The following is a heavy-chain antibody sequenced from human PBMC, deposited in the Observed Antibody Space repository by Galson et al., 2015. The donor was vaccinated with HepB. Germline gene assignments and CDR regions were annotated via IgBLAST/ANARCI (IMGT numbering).Heavy chain of an antibody. Sequence: QSGAEVKKPGESLKISCKGSGYSFTSYWIGWVRQMPGKGLEWMGIIYPGDSDSRYSPSFQGQVTFSADKSISTAYLQWSSLKASDTAMYYCASGEMATILSFAFDIWGQGTMVTVSS. CDR2: IYPGDSDS. CDR3: ASGEMATILSFAFDI. V-gene: IGHV5-51*01. CDR1: GYSFTSYW. J-gene: IGHJ3*02. D-gene: IGHD5-24*01.